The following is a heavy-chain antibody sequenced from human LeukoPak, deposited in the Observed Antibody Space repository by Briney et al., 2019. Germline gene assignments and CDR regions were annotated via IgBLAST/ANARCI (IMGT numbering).Heavy chain of an antibody. D-gene: IGHD6-19*01. V-gene: IGHV3-48*02. J-gene: IGHJ4*02. CDR3: AREVAGFDY. CDR1: GFTFNDYA. Sequence: PGGSLRLSCAASGFTFNDYAMSWVRQAPGKGLEWVSYISGSSSTIYYADSVKGRFTISRDNAKNSLYLQMKSLRDDDTAVYYCAREVAGFDYWGQGTLVTVSS. CDR2: ISGSSSTI.